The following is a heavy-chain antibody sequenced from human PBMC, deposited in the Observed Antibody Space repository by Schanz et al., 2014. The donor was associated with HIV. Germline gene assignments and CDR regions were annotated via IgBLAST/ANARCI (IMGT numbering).Heavy chain of an antibody. J-gene: IGHJ4*02. V-gene: IGHV3-23*01. CDR2: LSGSGGSA. D-gene: IGHD3-22*01. CDR3: ARDRDSYDSSGSFDY. Sequence: EVQLLESGGGLVQPGGSLRLSCAASGFTFSSYAMSWVRQAPGKGLEWVSALSGSGGSAYYADSVKGRFTISRDNSKNTLYLQMNSLRAEDTAVYYCARDRDSYDSSGSFDYWGQGTLVTVSS. CDR1: GFTFSSYA.